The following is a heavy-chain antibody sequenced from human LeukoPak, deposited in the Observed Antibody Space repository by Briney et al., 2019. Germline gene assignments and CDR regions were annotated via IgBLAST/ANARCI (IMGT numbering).Heavy chain of an antibody. CDR2: INPNSGGT. Sequence: ASVKVSCKASGYTFTGYYMHWVRQAPGQGLEWMGWINPNSGGTNYAQKFQGRVTMTRDTSISTAYMELSRLRSDDTAVYYCARGGPSRGTGFYYFDYWGQGTLVTVSS. CDR1: GYTFTGYY. D-gene: IGHD6-19*01. J-gene: IGHJ4*02. CDR3: ARGGPSRGTGFYYFDY. V-gene: IGHV1-2*02.